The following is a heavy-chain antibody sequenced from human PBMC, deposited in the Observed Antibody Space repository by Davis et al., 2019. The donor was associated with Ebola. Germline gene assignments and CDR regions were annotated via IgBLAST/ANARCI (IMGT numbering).Heavy chain of an antibody. V-gene: IGHV3-23*01. Sequence: GGSLRLSCAASGFIFRSYVMSWVRQAPGKGLDWVATLVTSADTYYADSLKGRFTISRDNSKNTLYLQMNGLRVEDTAIYYCAKDTSNIWFDIWGQGTNVTVSS. D-gene: IGHD1-26*01. CDR1: GFIFRSYV. J-gene: IGHJ3*02. CDR3: AKDTSNIWFDI. CDR2: LVTSADT.